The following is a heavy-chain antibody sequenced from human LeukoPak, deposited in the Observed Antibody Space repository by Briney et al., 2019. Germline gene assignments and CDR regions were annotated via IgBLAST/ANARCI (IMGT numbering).Heavy chain of an antibody. CDR3: ARGGGRYSSAYYFDY. CDR2: INSGGTST. D-gene: IGHD6-25*01. CDR1: GFTFSTYW. Sequence: PGGSLRLSCAASGFTFSTYWMHWVRQAPGKGLVWVSRINSGGTSTNYADSVKGRFTTSRDNAKNTLFLQMNSLRAEDTAVYYCARGGGRYSSAYYFDYWGQGTLVTVSS. V-gene: IGHV3-74*01. J-gene: IGHJ4*02.